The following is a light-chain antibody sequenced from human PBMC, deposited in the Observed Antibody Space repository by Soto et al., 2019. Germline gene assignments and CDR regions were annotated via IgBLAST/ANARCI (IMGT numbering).Light chain of an antibody. CDR2: RNN. J-gene: IGLJ2*01. V-gene: IGLV1-47*01. Sequence: QSVLTQPPSASGTPGQRVTISCSGTSSNIGNNYVCWYQQLPGTAPKLLIYRNNQRHSGVPDRFSGSKSGTSASLAISGLRSDDEADYYCAAWDDSLSGVVFGGGTKVTVL. CDR3: AAWDDSLSGVV. CDR1: SSNIGNNY.